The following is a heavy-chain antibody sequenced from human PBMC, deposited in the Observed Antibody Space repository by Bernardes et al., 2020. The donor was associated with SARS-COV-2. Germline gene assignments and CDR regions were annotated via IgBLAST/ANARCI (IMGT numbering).Heavy chain of an antibody. CDR2: IISKAQGATT. V-gene: IGHV3-49*03. Sequence: GGSLRPSCPTSGFTFGDHAISWFRQAPGKGLEWVCFIISKAQGATTEYAASVKGRFTTPRDDSKSIGYLQMNSLKTEDTATYYCTRGAVRALIWGQGTLVAVSS. CDR1: GFTFGDHA. D-gene: IGHD3-10*01. CDR3: TRGAVRALI. J-gene: IGHJ4*02.